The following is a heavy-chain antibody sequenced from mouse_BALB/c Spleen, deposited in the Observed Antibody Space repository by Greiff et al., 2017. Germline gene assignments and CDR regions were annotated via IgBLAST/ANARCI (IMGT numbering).Heavy chain of an antibody. J-gene: IGHJ3*01. CDR1: GFTFSDYY. Sequence: EVKLQESGGGLVKPGGSLKLSCAASGFTFSDYYMYWVRQTPEKRLEWVATISDGGSYTYYPDSVKGRFTISRDNAKNNLYLQMSSLKSEDTAMYYCARDSSYYYGSSYVAYWGQGTLVTVSA. V-gene: IGHV5-4*02. CDR3: ARDSSYYYGSSYVAY. D-gene: IGHD1-1*01. CDR2: ISDGGSYT.